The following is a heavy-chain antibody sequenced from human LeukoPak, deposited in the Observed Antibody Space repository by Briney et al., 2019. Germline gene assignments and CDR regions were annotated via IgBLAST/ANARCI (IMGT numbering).Heavy chain of an antibody. D-gene: IGHD6-19*01. Sequence: GGSLRLSCAASGFTFSSYSMNWVRQAPGKGLEWVSSISSSSSYIYYADSVKGRFTVSRDNAKNSLYLQMNSLRAEDTAVYYCARAFSSGCDFDYWGQGTLVTVSS. CDR3: ARAFSSGCDFDY. CDR1: GFTFSSYS. V-gene: IGHV3-21*01. J-gene: IGHJ4*02. CDR2: ISSSSSYI.